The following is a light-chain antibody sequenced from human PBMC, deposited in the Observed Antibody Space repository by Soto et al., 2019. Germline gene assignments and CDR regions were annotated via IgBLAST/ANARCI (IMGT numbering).Light chain of an antibody. Sequence: QSVLTQPPSASGTPGQRVTISCSGGSSNIGRDYVYWFQQLPGTAPKLLIYTNNQRPSGVPDRFSGSKSGTSASLAISGLRSEDEADYCCAAWDDSLSAWVFGGGTQLTV. CDR3: AAWDDSLSAWV. CDR2: TNN. J-gene: IGLJ3*02. CDR1: SSNIGRDY. V-gene: IGLV1-47*02.